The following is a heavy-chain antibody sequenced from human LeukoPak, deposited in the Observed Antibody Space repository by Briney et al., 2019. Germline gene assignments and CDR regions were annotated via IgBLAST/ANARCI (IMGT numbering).Heavy chain of an antibody. CDR2: ISTSSNYI. Sequence: GGSLRLSCAASGFTFSSYSMNWVRQAPGKGLEWVSSISTSSNYIYYADSMKGRFTISRDNAKNSLYLQMNSLSAEDTAVYYCARRAGSYFDDAFDIWGQGTMVTVSS. V-gene: IGHV3-21*01. D-gene: IGHD1-26*01. J-gene: IGHJ3*02. CDR1: GFTFSSYS. CDR3: ARRAGSYFDDAFDI.